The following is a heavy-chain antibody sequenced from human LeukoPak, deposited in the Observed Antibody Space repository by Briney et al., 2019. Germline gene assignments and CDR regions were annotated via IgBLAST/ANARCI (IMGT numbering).Heavy chain of an antibody. CDR1: GFTFSSYA. V-gene: IGHV4-34*01. D-gene: IGHD6-19*01. J-gene: IGHJ3*02. CDR3: ARVKGQWLVSRAFDI. Sequence: GSLRLSCAASGFTFSSYAMSWVRQAPGKGLEWIGEINHSGSTNYNPSLKSRVTISVDTSKNQFSLKLSSVTAADTAVYYCARVKGQWLVSRAFDIWGQGTMVTVSS. CDR2: INHSGST.